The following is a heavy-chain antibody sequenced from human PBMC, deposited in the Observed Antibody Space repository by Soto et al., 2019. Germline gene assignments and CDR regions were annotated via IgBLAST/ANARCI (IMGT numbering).Heavy chain of an antibody. CDR1: GGSISSYY. Sequence: PSETLSLTCPVSGGSISSYYWSWIRQPPGKGLEWIGYIYYNVNTNYNPSLKSRVTISVDTSKNQFSLKLSSVTAADTAVYYCARAPYSSTWYYYDYWGQGTLVTVSS. CDR3: ARAPYSSTWYYYDY. V-gene: IGHV4-59*08. J-gene: IGHJ4*02. CDR2: IYYNVNT. D-gene: IGHD6-13*01.